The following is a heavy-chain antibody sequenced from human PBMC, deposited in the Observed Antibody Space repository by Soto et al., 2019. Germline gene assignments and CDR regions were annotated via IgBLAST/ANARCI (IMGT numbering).Heavy chain of an antibody. J-gene: IGHJ4*02. D-gene: IGHD3-22*01. V-gene: IGHV4-59*01. Sequence: SETLSLTCTVYGDSISTFYWGWMRQSPGKELEWIGYVYYTGSTNYNPSLKSRVTISVDRSKNQFSLKLTSATAADTAVYYCARCRTVRNYADDSSDYFYFFDYWGQGTQVTVSS. CDR2: VYYTGST. CDR3: ARCRTVRNYADDSSDYFYFFDY. CDR1: GDSISTFY.